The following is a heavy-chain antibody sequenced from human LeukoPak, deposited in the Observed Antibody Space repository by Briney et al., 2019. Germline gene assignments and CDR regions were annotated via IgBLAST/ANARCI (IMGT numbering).Heavy chain of an antibody. D-gene: IGHD6-19*01. CDR2: IIPILGIA. CDR3: AIDTVAGPNWFDP. Sequence: SVKVSCKTSGGTFSSYAISWVRQAPGQGLEWMGRIIPILGIANYAQKFQGRVTITADKSTSTAYMELSSLRSEDTAVYYCAIDTVAGPNWFDPWGQGTLVTVSS. J-gene: IGHJ5*02. V-gene: IGHV1-69*04. CDR1: GGTFSSYA.